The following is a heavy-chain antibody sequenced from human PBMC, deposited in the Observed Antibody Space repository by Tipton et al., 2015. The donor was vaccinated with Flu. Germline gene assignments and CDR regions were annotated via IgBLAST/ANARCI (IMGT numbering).Heavy chain of an antibody. J-gene: IGHJ6*03. V-gene: IGHV4-39*07. D-gene: IGHD2-2*01. Sequence: TLSLTCTVSGGSISSSSYYWGWIRQPPGKGLEWIGSIYYSGSTYYNPSLKSRVTISVDTSKNQFSLKLSSVTAADTAVYYCARVNSSTSYYYYYYMDVWGKGTTVTVSS. CDR2: IYYSGST. CDR3: ARVNSSTSYYYYYYMDV. CDR1: GGSISSSSYY.